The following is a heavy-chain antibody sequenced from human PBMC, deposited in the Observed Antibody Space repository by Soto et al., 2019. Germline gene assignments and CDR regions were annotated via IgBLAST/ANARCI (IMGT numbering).Heavy chain of an antibody. CDR3: ARPSGWRDCFDI. Sequence: XXSLRLSCVAFGFTFSSSWMSWVLQAPGKGLEWVANIKQDGTEKYYVDSVKGRFTISRDNAKNSLYLQMNRMRAEDTAVYYCARPSGWRDCFDIWEQGTMVTVSS. D-gene: IGHD6-19*01. J-gene: IGHJ3*02. CDR1: GFTFSSSW. V-gene: IGHV3-7*01. CDR2: IKQDGTEK.